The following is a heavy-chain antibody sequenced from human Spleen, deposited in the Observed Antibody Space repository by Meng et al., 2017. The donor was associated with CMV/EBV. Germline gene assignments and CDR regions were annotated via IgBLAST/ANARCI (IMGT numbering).Heavy chain of an antibody. CDR1: FGSYE. CDR3: AREGIVVVPAAILRVGWFDP. Sequence: FGSYESSWVRQAPGQGLEWMRGINPILGTEDYAQKYQGKVTISTDESTSAAYMELSSLRSEDTAVYYCAREGIVVVPAAILRVGWFDPWGQGTLVTVSS. J-gene: IGHJ5*02. CDR2: INPILGTE. D-gene: IGHD2-2*02. V-gene: IGHV1-69*05.